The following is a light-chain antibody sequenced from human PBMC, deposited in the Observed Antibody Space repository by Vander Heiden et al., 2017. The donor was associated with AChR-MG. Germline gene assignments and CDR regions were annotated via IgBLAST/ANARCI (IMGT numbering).Light chain of an antibody. CDR1: QSLLHSNGYNY. CDR3: RQALQTPLT. Sequence: DIVLTQSPLSLPVTPGEPASISCRSSQSLLHSNGYNYLDWYLQKPGQSPQLLIYLGSNRASGVPDRFSGSESGIDYTLKISRVEAEDVGVYYCRQALQTPLTFGQGTKVEIK. CDR2: LGS. J-gene: IGKJ1*01. V-gene: IGKV2-28*01.